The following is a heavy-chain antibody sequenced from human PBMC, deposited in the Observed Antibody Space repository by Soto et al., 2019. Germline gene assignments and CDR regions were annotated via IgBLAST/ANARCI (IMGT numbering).Heavy chain of an antibody. V-gene: IGHV1-18*01. Sequence: QVQLVQSGGEVKKPGASVKVSCKASGYIFNSFGISWVRHAPGQGLEWMGWISAYTGTTKYAQNFQGRVTMTTDTSTSTAYMGLRSLRSDDTAVYYCARRWTTGEIDYWGQGTLVTVSS. D-gene: IGHD4-17*01. CDR2: ISAYTGTT. CDR1: GYIFNSFG. CDR3: ARRWTTGEIDY. J-gene: IGHJ4*02.